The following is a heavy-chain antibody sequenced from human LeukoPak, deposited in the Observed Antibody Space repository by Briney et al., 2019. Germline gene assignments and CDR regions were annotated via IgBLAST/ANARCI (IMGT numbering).Heavy chain of an antibody. Sequence: PGRSLRLSCAASGFTFSSYGMHWVRQAPGKGLEWVAVIWYGGSNKYYADSVKGRFTISRDNSKNTLYLQMNSLRAEDTAVYYCAKSKITLGAFDIWGQGTMVTVSS. CDR3: AKSKITLGAFDI. CDR2: IWYGGSNK. J-gene: IGHJ3*02. CDR1: GFTFSSYG. D-gene: IGHD5-24*01. V-gene: IGHV3-30*18.